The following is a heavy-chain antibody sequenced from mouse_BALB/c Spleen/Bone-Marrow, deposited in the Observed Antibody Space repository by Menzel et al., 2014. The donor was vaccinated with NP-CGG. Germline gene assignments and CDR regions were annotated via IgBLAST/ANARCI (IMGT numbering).Heavy chain of an antibody. Sequence: VQLQQSGAELMKPGASVKVSCKATGYTFSSYWIEWVKQRPGHGLEWIGEILPGSGNTNYNEKFKGKATFTADTSSNTAYMQLSSLTSEDSAVYYCARWAFEAWFAYWGQGTLVTVSA. D-gene: IGHD3-1*01. V-gene: IGHV1-9*01. CDR2: ILPGSGNT. J-gene: IGHJ3*01. CDR3: ARWAFEAWFAY. CDR1: GYTFSSYW.